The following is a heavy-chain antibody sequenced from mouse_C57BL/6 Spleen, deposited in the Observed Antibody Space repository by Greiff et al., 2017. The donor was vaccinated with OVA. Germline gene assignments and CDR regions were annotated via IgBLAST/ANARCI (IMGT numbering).Heavy chain of an antibody. V-gene: IGHV1-18*01. J-gene: IGHJ4*01. D-gene: IGHD1-1*01. Sequence: EVQLQQSGPELVKPGASVKIPCKASGYTFTDYNMDWVKQSHGKSLEWIGDINPNNGGTIYNQKFKGKATLTVDKSSSTAYMELRSLTSEDTAVYYCARWDYGSRSYYAIDYWGQGTTVTVSS. CDR2: INPNNGGT. CDR1: GYTFTDYN. CDR3: ARWDYGSRSYYAIDY.